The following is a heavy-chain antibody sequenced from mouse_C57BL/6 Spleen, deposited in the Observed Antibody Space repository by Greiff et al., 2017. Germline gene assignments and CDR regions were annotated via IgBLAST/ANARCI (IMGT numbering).Heavy chain of an antibody. D-gene: IGHD1-1*01. V-gene: IGHV1-18*01. CDR3: ARRRDYYGSSQGYFDV. Sequence: EVHLVESGPELVKPGASVKIPCKASGYTFTDYNMDWVKQSHGKSLEWIGDINPNNGGTIYNQKFKGKATLTVDKSSSTAYMELRSLTSEDTAVYYCARRRDYYGSSQGYFDVWGTGTTVTVSS. CDR2: INPNNGGT. J-gene: IGHJ1*03. CDR1: GYTFTDYN.